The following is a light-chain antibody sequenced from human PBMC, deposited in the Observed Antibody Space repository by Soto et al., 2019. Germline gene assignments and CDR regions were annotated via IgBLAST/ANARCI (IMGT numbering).Light chain of an antibody. J-gene: IGLJ3*02. V-gene: IGLV1-44*01. CDR1: SSNIGSNT. CDR2: SNN. Sequence: QSVLTQPPSASGAPGQRVTISCSGSSSNIGSNTVNWYQQFPGTAPKLLIYSNNVRPSGVPDRFSGSLSGTSASLAISGLQSDDEADYYCAAWDDRLNGWVFGGGTKLTVL. CDR3: AAWDDRLNGWV.